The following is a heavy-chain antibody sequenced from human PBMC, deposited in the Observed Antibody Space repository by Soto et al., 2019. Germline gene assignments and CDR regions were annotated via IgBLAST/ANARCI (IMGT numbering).Heavy chain of an antibody. Sequence: EQLVESGGGLVQPGGSLRLSCAASGFTLRDYDIHWVRQGIGKGLEWVSFLGIAGDTYYAGSVKGRFTISREEAKNSLYVQMNSLRAGDTAVYYCARAAVTGATGTRYFDVWGRGTLITVSS. J-gene: IGHJ2*01. V-gene: IGHV3-13*01. D-gene: IGHD1-1*01. CDR1: GFTLRDYD. CDR3: ARAAVTGATGTRYFDV. CDR2: LGIAGDT.